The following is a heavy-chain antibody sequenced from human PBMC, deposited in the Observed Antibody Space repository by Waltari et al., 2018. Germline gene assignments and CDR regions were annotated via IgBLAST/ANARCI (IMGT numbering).Heavy chain of an antibody. CDR3: AKPVYYDFWSGYSNYYYYGMDV. Sequence: EVQLLESGGGLVQPGGSLRLSCAASGFTFSSYAMSWVRQAPGKGLEWVSAISGSGGSKNYADSVKGRFTSSRDNSKNTLYLQMNSLRAEDTAVYYCAKPVYYDFWSGYSNYYYYGMDVWGQGTTVTVSS. J-gene: IGHJ6*02. CDR2: ISGSGGSK. D-gene: IGHD3-3*01. CDR1: GFTFSSYA. V-gene: IGHV3-23*01.